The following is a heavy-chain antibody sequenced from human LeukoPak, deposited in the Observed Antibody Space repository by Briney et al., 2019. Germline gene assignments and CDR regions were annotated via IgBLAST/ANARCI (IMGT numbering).Heavy chain of an antibody. Sequence: GGSLRLSCAASGFTFSSYSMNWVRQAPGKGLEWVSSISSSSYIYYADSVKGRFTISRDNAKNSLYLQMNSLRAEDTAVYYCARNPIAVAGDYYYYYGMDVWGQGTTVTVSS. CDR3: ARNPIAVAGDYYYYYGMDV. V-gene: IGHV3-21*01. CDR1: GFTFSSYS. D-gene: IGHD6-19*01. CDR2: ISSSSYI. J-gene: IGHJ6*02.